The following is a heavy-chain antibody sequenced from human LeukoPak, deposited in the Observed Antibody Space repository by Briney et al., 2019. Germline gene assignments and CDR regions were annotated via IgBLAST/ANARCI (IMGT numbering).Heavy chain of an antibody. CDR2: IYSGGMT. CDR3: ARHFDHPTAYFDP. Sequence: SETLSLTCTVTGGSISSGDYYWSWIRQPPGKGLAWIASIYSGGMTFYNPSVKSRLTISAVTSRNHFSLRLTSVTAADTALYFCARHFDHPTAYFDPWGQGSLVSVSS. CDR1: GGSISSGDYY. V-gene: IGHV4-39*01. J-gene: IGHJ4*02. D-gene: IGHD1-14*01.